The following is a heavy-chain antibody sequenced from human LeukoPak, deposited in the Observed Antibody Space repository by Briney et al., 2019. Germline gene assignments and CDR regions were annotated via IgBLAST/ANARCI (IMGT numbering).Heavy chain of an antibody. CDR2: INAGNGNT. Sequence: ASVKVSCKASGYTFTSYAMHWVRQAPGQRLEWMGWINAGNGNTKYSQKFQGRVTITRDTSASTAYMELSSLRSEDTAVYYCARASLMVRGVIFDYWGQGTLVTVSS. D-gene: IGHD3-10*01. V-gene: IGHV1-3*01. CDR1: GYTFTSYA. CDR3: ARASLMVRGVIFDY. J-gene: IGHJ4*02.